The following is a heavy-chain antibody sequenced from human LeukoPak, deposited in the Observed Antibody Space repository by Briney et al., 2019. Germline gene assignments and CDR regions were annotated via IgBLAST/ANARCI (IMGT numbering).Heavy chain of an antibody. CDR2: ISGSGGST. J-gene: IGHJ4*02. Sequence: GGSLRLSCAASGFTFSSYAMSWVRQAPGKGLEWVSAISGSGGSTYYADSVKGRFTISRDNSKNTLYLQMNSLRAEDTAVYYCAKDLLIVGAPGYFDYWGQGTLVTVSS. D-gene: IGHD1-26*01. CDR1: GFTFSSYA. CDR3: AKDLLIVGAPGYFDY. V-gene: IGHV3-23*01.